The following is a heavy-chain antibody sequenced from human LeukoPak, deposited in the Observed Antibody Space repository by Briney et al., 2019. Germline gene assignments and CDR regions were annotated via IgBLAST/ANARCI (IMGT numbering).Heavy chain of an antibody. J-gene: IGHJ4*02. CDR1: GFTFSSYA. CDR3: AKGRTLVGGTTRSYDY. V-gene: IGHV3-23*01. D-gene: IGHD1-26*01. CDR2: ISGSGGNT. Sequence: GGSLRLSCAASGFTFSSYAMSWVRQAPGKGLEWVSVISGSGGNTYYADSVKGRFTISRDNSKNTLYLQMNSLRVEDTAVYYCAKGRTLVGGTTRSYDYWGQGTLVTVSS.